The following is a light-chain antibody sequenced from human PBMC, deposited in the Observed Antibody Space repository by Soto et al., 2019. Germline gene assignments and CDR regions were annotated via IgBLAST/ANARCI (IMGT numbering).Light chain of an antibody. Sequence: DIQLTQSPSFLSASVGDRVTITCRASQGINNYLAWYQQKPGKAPKLLIYAASNFQSGVPSRFSGSGSGPALPLTLPTLQPDPFATYSPQQHTSYPITFGQETRLEIK. V-gene: IGKV1-9*01. CDR1: QGINNY. CDR2: AAS. J-gene: IGKJ5*01. CDR3: QQHTSYPIT.